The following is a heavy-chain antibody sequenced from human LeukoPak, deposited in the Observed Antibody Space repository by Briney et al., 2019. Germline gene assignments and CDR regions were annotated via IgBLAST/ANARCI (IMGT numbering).Heavy chain of an antibody. CDR1: GGSISSGVYY. CDR2: IYYSGST. Sequence: PSETLSLTCTVSGGSISSGVYYWSWIRQHPGKGLEWIGYIYYSGSTYSNPSLKSRLTMSVDISKNQFSLKLSSVTAADTAVYYCAGGVKALRGAFDIWGQGTMVTVSS. J-gene: IGHJ3*02. D-gene: IGHD3-10*01. V-gene: IGHV4-31*03. CDR3: AGGVKALRGAFDI.